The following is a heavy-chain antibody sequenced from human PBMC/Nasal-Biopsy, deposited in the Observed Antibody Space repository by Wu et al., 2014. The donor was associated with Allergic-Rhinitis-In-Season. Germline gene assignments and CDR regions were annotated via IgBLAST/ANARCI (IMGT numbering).Heavy chain of an antibody. J-gene: IGHJ4*02. CDR2: ISYRGST. Sequence: TLSLTCTVSGGSMTPYYWTWIRQPPGKGLEWIGFISYRGSTNYNPSLKTRVTISINTSKNELSLKLNSVTAADTAVYYCARGSGGHGGLFGYWGQGTLVTVSS. V-gene: IGHV4-59*12. CDR3: ARGSGGHGGLFGY. CDR1: GGSMTPYY. D-gene: IGHD2-15*01.